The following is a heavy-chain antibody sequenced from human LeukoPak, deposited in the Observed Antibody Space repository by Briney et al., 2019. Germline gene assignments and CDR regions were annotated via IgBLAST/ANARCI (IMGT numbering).Heavy chain of an antibody. J-gene: IGHJ6*03. CDR3: ARELVTPASLGLYYYYYMDV. CDR2: ISSSGSTI. D-gene: IGHD2-21*02. V-gene: IGHV3-11*04. CDR1: GFTLSDYY. Sequence: PGGSLRLSCAASGFTLSDYYMSWIRQAPGKGLEWVSYISSSGSTIYYADSVKGRFTISRDNSKNTLYLQMNSLRAEDTAVYYCARELVTPASLGLYYYYYMDVWGKGTTVTVSS.